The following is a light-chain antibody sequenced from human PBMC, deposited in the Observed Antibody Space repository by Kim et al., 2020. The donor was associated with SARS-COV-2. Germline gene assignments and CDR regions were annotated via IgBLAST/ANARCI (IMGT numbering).Light chain of an antibody. J-gene: IGKJ1*01. CDR2: DAS. CDR3: QQYGSSLQT. V-gene: IGKV3-20*01. CDR1: ESVSYYF. Sequence: EIVLTQSPATLSLSPGERATLTCRATESVSYYFLAWYQQKPGQAPRLLIYDASRRVTGIQDRFSGSGSGTDFTLTISRLEPEDFAVYYCQQYGSSLQTFGEGTKVDIK.